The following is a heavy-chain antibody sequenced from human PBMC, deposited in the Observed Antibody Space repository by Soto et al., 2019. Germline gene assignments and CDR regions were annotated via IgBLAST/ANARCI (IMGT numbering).Heavy chain of an antibody. CDR1: GFTFSSYG. D-gene: IGHD6-6*01. J-gene: IGHJ5*02. V-gene: IGHV3-33*01. Sequence: QVQLVESGGGVVQPGRSLRLSCAASGFTFSSYGMHWVRQAPGKGLEWVAVIWYDGSNKYYADSVKGRFTSSRDNSKNPLYLQMNSLRAEDTAVYYCAREGKAARPNNGFDPWGQGTLVTVSS. CDR2: IWYDGSNK. CDR3: AREGKAARPNNGFDP.